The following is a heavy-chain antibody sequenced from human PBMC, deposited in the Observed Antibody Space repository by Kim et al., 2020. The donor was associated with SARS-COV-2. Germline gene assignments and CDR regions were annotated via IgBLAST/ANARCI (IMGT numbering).Heavy chain of an antibody. D-gene: IGHD5-18*01. V-gene: IGHV5-51*01. CDR1: TYSFTTYW. CDR3: ARLQSGYHYAIWGGGGNFFDC. CDR2: IYPGDSGESDT. J-gene: IGHJ4*02. Sequence: GESLKISCDGSTYSFTTYWIAWVRQMPGKGLECMGIIYPGDSGESDTRYSPSFQVQVTISADRSISTAYLQWSSLKASDSAIYYCARLQSGYHYAIWGGGGNFFDCWGQGTPVTVSS.